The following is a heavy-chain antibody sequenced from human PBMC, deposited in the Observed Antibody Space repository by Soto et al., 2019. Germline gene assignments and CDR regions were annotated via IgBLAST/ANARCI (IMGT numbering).Heavy chain of an antibody. CDR1: GYTFSDYF. CDR3: ARIKWGLDYYSGMDV. D-gene: IGHD1-26*01. CDR2: INPKTAAT. Sequence: ASVNVSCKASGYTFSDYFIQRLRQAPGQGLEWVAWINPKTAATNYAKKFQDRVTLTSDTSFSTAYLELTRLRPDDTALYYCARIKWGLDYYSGMDVWGQGTAVTVSS. J-gene: IGHJ6*02. V-gene: IGHV1-2*02.